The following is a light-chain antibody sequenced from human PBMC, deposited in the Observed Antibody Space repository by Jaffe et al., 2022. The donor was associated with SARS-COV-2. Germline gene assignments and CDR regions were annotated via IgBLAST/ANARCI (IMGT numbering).Light chain of an antibody. Sequence: IEMTQSPVTLSVSPGERATLSCRASESVRSNLAWYQQKPGQVPRLLIYGASTRATGIPARFSGSGSGTEFTLTISSLQSDDSAIYYCQQYNDWPLITFGQGTRLEIK. CDR2: GAS. CDR1: ESVRSN. V-gene: IGKV3-15*01. CDR3: QQYNDWPLIT. J-gene: IGKJ5*01.